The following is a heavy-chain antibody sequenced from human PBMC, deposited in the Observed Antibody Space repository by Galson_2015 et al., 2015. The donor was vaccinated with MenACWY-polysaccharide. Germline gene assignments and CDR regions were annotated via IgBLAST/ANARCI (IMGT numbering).Heavy chain of an antibody. CDR2: FWRHGIDK. CDR3: ARERVPYEAFDV. V-gene: IGHV3-7*01. CDR1: W. D-gene: IGHD2-2*01. Sequence: WMSWVREAAGTGLECVVDFWRHGIDKWYAGSVRGRFTITRDDSKHSLLMQMNSLRDDDTAVYYCARERVPYEAFDVWGQGTMVTVSS. J-gene: IGHJ3*01.